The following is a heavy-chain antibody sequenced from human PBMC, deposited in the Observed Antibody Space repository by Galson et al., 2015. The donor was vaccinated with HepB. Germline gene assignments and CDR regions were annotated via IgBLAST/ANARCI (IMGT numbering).Heavy chain of an antibody. CDR3: AKERSSNSGVILVADSGMDV. Sequence: LRLSCAAPGFTFRNFAINWVRQTPAKGLEWVAIVSHDGNDKFYPDSVKGRFTISRDNSNNTVFLYMSNLRPEDTAVYYCAKERSSNSGVILVADSGMDVWGQGTTVTVSS. D-gene: IGHD3-3*01. CDR2: VSHDGNDK. V-gene: IGHV3-30*18. J-gene: IGHJ6*02. CDR1: GFTFRNFA.